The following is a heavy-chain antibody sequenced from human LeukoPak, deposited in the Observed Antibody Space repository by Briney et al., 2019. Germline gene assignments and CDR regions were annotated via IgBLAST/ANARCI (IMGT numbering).Heavy chain of an antibody. CDR2: IYYSGST. Sequence: SETLSLTCTVSGGSISNYYWTWIRQPPGKGLEWIGYIYYSGSTNYNPSLKSRVTISVDTSKNQFSLKLSSVTAADTAVYYCARGGSGSYYTIPFDYWGQGTLVTVSS. CDR1: GGSISNYY. V-gene: IGHV4-59*01. CDR3: ARGGSGSYYTIPFDY. D-gene: IGHD3-10*01. J-gene: IGHJ4*02.